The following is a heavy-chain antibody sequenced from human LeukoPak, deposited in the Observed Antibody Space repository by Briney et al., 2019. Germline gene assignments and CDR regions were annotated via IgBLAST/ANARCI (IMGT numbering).Heavy chain of an antibody. Sequence: SSETLSLTCTVSGGSISSSSYYWGWIRQPPGKGLEWIGSIYYSGSTYYNPSLKSRVTISVDTSKNQFSLKLSSVTAADTAVYYCASLLLWFGYFDYWGQGTLVTVSS. J-gene: IGHJ4*02. CDR3: ASLLLWFGYFDY. V-gene: IGHV4-39*07. CDR1: GGSISSSSYY. CDR2: IYYSGST. D-gene: IGHD3-10*01.